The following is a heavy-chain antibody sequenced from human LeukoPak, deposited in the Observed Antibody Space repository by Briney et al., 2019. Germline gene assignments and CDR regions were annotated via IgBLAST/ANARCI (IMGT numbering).Heavy chain of an antibody. CDR2: IYRGGTT. J-gene: IGHJ5*02. D-gene: IGHD6-19*01. Sequence: GGSLRLSCAASGFTVSSSFMSWVRQAPGKGLEWVSPIYRGGTTYVADSVKGRFTVSRDISKNTLYLQMNSLGAEDTALYYCARPRDDNSGYYISWGQGSLVTVSS. V-gene: IGHV3-53*01. CDR3: ARPRDDNSGYYIS. CDR1: GFTVSSSF.